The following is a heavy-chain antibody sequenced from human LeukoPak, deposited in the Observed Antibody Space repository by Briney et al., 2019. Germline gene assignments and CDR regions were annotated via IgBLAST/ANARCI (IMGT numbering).Heavy chain of an antibody. J-gene: IGHJ3*02. CDR1: GFTFSSYS. CDR3: AKEGRGGFDI. CDR2: ISSSSSYI. Sequence: PGGSLRLSCAASGFTFSSYSMNWVRQAPGKGLEWVSSISSSSSYIYYADSVKGRFTISRDNSKNTLYLQMNSLRPEDTAVYYCAKEGRGGFDIWGQGTMVTVSS. D-gene: IGHD3-16*01. V-gene: IGHV3-21*01.